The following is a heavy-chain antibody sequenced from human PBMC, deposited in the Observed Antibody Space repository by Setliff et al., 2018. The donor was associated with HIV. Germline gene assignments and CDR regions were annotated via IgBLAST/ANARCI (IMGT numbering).Heavy chain of an antibody. Sequence: PSETLSLTCTVSGDSISSGGYYWSWIRQPPGKGLEWIGSIFYSGITYYNPSLKSRVTISVDTSKKQFSLKLSSVTAADTAVYYCARLRYYDILTGYAFDYWGQGTLVTVSS. CDR1: GDSISSGGYY. V-gene: IGHV4-39*01. CDR3: ARLRYYDILTGYAFDY. J-gene: IGHJ4*02. CDR2: IFYSGIT. D-gene: IGHD3-9*01.